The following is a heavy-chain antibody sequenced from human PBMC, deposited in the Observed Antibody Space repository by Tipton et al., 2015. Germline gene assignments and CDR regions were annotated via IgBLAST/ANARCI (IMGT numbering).Heavy chain of an antibody. Sequence: TLSLTCTFSADSISNYYWSWIRQPPGKGLEWIGYVYYSGSTNYNPSLKSRVTMSIDTSKNQFSLNLSSVTAADTAVYYCAREGRRSLQWLSPLDYWGQGTLVTVSS. CDR1: ADSISNYY. CDR2: VYYSGST. J-gene: IGHJ4*02. CDR3: AREGRRSLQWLSPLDY. D-gene: IGHD3-3*01. V-gene: IGHV4-59*01.